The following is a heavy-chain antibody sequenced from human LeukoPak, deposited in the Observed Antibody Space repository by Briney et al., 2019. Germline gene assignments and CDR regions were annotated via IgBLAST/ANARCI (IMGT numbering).Heavy chain of an antibody. J-gene: IGHJ3*02. CDR3: ARDAYSVNAFDI. D-gene: IGHD2-21*01. V-gene: IGHV3-23*01. CDR1: GFTFSSYA. Sequence: GGSLRLSCAASGFTFSSYAMSWVRQAPGKGLEWVSAISGSGGSTYYADSVKGRFTISRDNAKNSLYLQMNSLRAEDTAVYYCARDAYSVNAFDIWGQGTMVTVSS. CDR2: ISGSGGST.